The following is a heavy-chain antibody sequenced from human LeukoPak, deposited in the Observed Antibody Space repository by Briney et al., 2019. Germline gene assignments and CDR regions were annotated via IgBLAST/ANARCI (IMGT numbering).Heavy chain of an antibody. CDR3: ARGTGSGSYPFVY. CDR1: GFTFSDYN. J-gene: IGHJ4*02. D-gene: IGHD3-10*01. CDR2: ISSDSAV. Sequence: GGSLRLPCAASGFTFSDYNMNWVRQAPGKGLEWISHISSDSAVYYADSVKGRFTISRDNAQTSLYLQMNSLRYEDTAVYFCARGTGSGSYPFVYWGQGTLVTVSS. V-gene: IGHV3-69-1*01.